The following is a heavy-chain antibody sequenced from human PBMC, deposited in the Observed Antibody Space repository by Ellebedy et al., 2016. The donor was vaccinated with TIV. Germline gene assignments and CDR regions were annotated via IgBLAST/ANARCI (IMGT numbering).Heavy chain of an antibody. Sequence: PGGSLRLSCAASGFTFSSYWMHRVRQAPGKGLEWVSTISHTGTRTYYTNSVEGRFIISRDISKRALYLQMNSLRAEDTAVYYCAKGRGGGSDASAPRYYFDSWGLGTLVTVSS. CDR1: GFTFSSYW. D-gene: IGHD3-10*01. J-gene: IGHJ4*02. CDR3: AKGRGGGSDASAPRYYFDS. CDR2: ISHTGTRT. V-gene: IGHV3-23*01.